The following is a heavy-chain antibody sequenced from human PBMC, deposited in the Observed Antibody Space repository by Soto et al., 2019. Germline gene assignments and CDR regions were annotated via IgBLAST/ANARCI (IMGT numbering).Heavy chain of an antibody. CDR2: ISAYSGKT. CDR3: ARVVKAGDYGDYGRYYFDY. V-gene: IGHV1-18*04. D-gene: IGHD4-17*01. CDR1: GYTFTTYG. Sequence: QVQLVQSGAEVKKPGASVKVSCKASGYTFTTYGITWVRQAPGQGLEWMGWISAYSGKTNYAQKLQGRLTVTTDTSTTTAYMDLRSLRSDDTAVYYCARVVKAGDYGDYGRYYFDYWGHGTLVTVSS. J-gene: IGHJ4*01.